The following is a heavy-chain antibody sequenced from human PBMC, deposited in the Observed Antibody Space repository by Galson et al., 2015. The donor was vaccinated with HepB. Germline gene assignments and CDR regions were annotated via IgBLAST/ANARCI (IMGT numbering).Heavy chain of an antibody. D-gene: IGHD6-13*01. J-gene: IGHJ2*01. V-gene: IGHV3-66*01. CDR1: GFTVSSNY. Sequence: SLRLSCAASGFTVSSNYMSWVRQAPGKGLGGDSERDSGGSTYCADSVTGRFTISRDNSKNTLYRQMNSLGAEDTAVYYCARDGYSSSWYVRYFDLWGRCTLLTVSS. CDR3: ARDGYSSSWYVRYFDL. CDR2: RDSGGST.